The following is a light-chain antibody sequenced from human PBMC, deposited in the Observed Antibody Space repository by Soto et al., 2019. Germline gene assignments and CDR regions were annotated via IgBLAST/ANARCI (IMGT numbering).Light chain of an antibody. Sequence: IQMSQSPSTLSAYVGDRVAITCRASQSVSRLLAWYHQKPGKAPKLLIYDASTLETGVPSRFSGRGFGTEFTLTISSLQPDDFATYYCQQYNSYRAFGQGTMV. CDR1: QSVSRL. CDR2: DAS. V-gene: IGKV1-5*01. CDR3: QQYNSYRA. J-gene: IGKJ1*01.